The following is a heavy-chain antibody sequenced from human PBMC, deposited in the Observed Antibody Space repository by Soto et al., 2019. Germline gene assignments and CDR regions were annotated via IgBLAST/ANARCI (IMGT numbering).Heavy chain of an antibody. CDR1: GLTFSSYG. V-gene: IGHV3-30*18. J-gene: IGHJ6*02. CDR2: ISYDGSNK. Sequence: HPCGCLRLSCAASGLTFSSYGMHWARQDPGKGLAWVAVISYDGSNKYYAGSGKCRFTISRDNSKNTLYLQMNSLRAEDTAVYYCAKDYSSGGYMAQGYYGMDVWGQGTTVTVSS. CDR3: AKDYSSGGYMAQGYYGMDV. D-gene: IGHD6-19*01.